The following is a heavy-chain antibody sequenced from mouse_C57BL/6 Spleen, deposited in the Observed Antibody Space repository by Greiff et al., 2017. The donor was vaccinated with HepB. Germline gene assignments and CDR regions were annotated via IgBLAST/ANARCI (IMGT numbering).Heavy chain of an antibody. CDR2: INPSTGGT. D-gene: IGHD3-1*01. Sequence: VQLKESGPELVKPGASVKISCKASGYSFTGYYMHWVKQSSEKSLEWIGEINPSTGGTSYNQKFKGKATLTVDKSSSTAYMKLKSLTSEDAAVYYCARGLGLPTYWGQGTTLTVSS. CDR3: ARGLGLPTY. CDR1: GYSFTGYY. J-gene: IGHJ2*01. V-gene: IGHV1-43*01.